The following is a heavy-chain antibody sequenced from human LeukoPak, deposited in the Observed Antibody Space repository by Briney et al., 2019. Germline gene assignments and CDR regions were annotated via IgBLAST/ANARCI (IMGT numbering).Heavy chain of an antibody. CDR1: GGPFSGDY. D-gene: IGHD3-10*01. Sequence: PSETLSLTCAVYGGPFSGDYWSWIRQPPGKGLEWIGEINHSGRTNCNPSLKSRVTISVDTSKNQFSLKLSSVTAADTAVYYCARGRSLWADGMDVWGQGTTVTVSS. CDR2: INHSGRT. CDR3: ARGRSLWADGMDV. J-gene: IGHJ6*02. V-gene: IGHV4-34*01.